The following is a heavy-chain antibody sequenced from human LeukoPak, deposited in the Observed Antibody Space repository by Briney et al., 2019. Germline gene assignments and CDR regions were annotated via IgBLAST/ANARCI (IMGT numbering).Heavy chain of an antibody. CDR1: GGSISSGGYY. D-gene: IGHD5-18*01. CDR3: ARDSNGYSYGYYYYYYYMDV. V-gene: IGHV4-61*02. CDR2: IYTSGST. J-gene: IGHJ6*03. Sequence: SETLSLTCTVSGGSISSGGYYWSWIRQPPGKGLEWIGRIYTSGSTNYNPSLKSRVTISVDTSKNQFSLKLSCVTAADTAVYYCARDSNGYSYGYYYYYYYMDVWGKGTTVTVSS.